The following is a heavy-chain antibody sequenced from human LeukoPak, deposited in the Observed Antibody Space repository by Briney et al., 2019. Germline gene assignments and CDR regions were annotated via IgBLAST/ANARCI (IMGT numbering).Heavy chain of an antibody. J-gene: IGHJ3*02. V-gene: IGHV3-21*01. D-gene: IGHD3-3*02. CDR2: ISSSSSYI. Sequence: GGSLRLSCAASGFTFSSYSMNWVRQAPGKGLEWVSSISSSSSYIYYADSVKGRFTISRDNAKNSLYLQMNSLRAEDTAVYYYARAHSRGPSEDAFDIWGQGTMVTVSS. CDR1: GFTFSSYS. CDR3: ARAHSRGPSEDAFDI.